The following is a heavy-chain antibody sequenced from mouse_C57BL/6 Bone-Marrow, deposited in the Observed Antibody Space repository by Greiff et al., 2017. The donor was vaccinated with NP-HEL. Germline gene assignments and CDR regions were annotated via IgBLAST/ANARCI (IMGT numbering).Heavy chain of an antibody. D-gene: IGHD2-5*01. J-gene: IGHJ3*01. CDR2: ISGGGGNT. V-gene: IGHV5-9*01. Sequence: EVQLVESGGGLVKPGGSLKLSCAASGFTFSSYTMSWVRQTPEKRLEWVATISGGGGNTYYPDSVKGRFTISRDNAKNTLYLQMSSLRSEDTALYYCARRWSNYPFAYWGQGTLVTVSA. CDR3: ARRWSNYPFAY. CDR1: GFTFSSYT.